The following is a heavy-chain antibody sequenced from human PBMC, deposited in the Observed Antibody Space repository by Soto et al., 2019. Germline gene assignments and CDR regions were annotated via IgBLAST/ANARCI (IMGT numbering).Heavy chain of an antibody. J-gene: IGHJ4*02. CDR1: VYTFIDYY. V-gene: IGHV1-2*02. CDR2: INPNSGGT. CDR3: ERRTAVYGSSLPFDY. Sequence: ASVKVSCKASVYTFIDYYMHWVRQAPGQGLEWMGWINPNSGGTNYVEKFRGRVTMTRDTSISTAYMELSSLTYDDTAVYYCERRTAVYGSSLPFDYWGQGTLVTVSS. D-gene: IGHD1-26*01.